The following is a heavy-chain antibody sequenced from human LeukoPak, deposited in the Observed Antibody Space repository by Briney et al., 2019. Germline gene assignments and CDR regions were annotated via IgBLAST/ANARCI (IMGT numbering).Heavy chain of an antibody. J-gene: IGHJ4*02. CDR1: GYTFTSYG. CDR3: ARDSIVVVPAAMSDY. V-gene: IGHV1-18*01. Sequence: ASVKVSCKASGYTFTSYGISWVRQAPGQGLEWMGWISAYNGNTNYAQKFQGRVTMTTDTSTSTAYMELRGLRSDDTAVYYCARDSIVVVPAAMSDYWGQGTLVTVSS. D-gene: IGHD2-2*01. CDR2: ISAYNGNT.